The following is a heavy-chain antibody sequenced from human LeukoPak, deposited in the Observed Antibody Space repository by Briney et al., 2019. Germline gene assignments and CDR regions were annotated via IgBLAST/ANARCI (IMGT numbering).Heavy chain of an antibody. J-gene: IGHJ6*03. CDR1: GGTFSSYA. D-gene: IGHD1-20*01. CDR3: ARDGTSITGTPEVPYHYYYMDV. Sequence: ASVKVSCKASGGTFSSYAISWVRQAPGQGLEWMGGIIPIFGTANYAQKFQGRVTITTDESTSTAYMELSSLRSEDTAVYYCARDGTSITGTPEVPYHYYYMDVWGKGTTVTVSS. V-gene: IGHV1-69*05. CDR2: IIPIFGTA.